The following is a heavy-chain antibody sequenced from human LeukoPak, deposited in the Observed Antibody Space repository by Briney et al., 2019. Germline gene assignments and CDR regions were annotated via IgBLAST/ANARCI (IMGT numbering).Heavy chain of an antibody. V-gene: IGHV4-4*02. CDR2: IYHSGST. CDR3: ARDSMHSSGWSKVDY. J-gene: IGHJ4*02. Sequence: PSGTLSLTCAVSGGSISSSNWWSWVRQPPGKGLEWIGEIYHSGSTNYNPSLKSRVTISVDKSKNQFSLKLSSVTAADTAVYYCARDSMHSSGWSKVDYWGQGTLATVSS. D-gene: IGHD6-19*01. CDR1: GGSISSSNW.